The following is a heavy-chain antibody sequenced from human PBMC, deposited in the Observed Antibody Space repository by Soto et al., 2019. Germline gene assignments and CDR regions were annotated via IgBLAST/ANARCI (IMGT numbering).Heavy chain of an antibody. CDR1: GVTFTSYT. Sequence: SVKVSCKASGVTFTSYTITWVRQAPGQGLEWMGGIIPMFGTTNYAQKFQGRVTITADKSTNTDYMELSSLRSDDTAVYYCARVEVSGGPFDPWGQGTLVTVSS. J-gene: IGHJ5*02. CDR3: ARVEVSGGPFDP. D-gene: IGHD3-10*01. V-gene: IGHV1-69*06. CDR2: IIPMFGTT.